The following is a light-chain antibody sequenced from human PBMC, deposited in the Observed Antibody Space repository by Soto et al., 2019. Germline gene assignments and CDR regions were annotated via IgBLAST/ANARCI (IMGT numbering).Light chain of an antibody. CDR2: DAS. CDR3: QRRSDWPLTGT. J-gene: IGKJ3*01. V-gene: IGKV3-11*01. CDR1: QGIRHY. Sequence: EIVLTQSPATLSLSPGERATLSCRASQGIRHYLAWYQHKPGQAPSLLIYDASNRATGIPARFSGSGSGTDFTLTISSLEPEDFAVYYCQRRSDWPLTGTFGPGTKVDIK.